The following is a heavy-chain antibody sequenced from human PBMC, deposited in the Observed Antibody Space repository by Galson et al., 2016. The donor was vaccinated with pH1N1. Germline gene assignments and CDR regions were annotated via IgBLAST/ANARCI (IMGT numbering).Heavy chain of an antibody. J-gene: IGHJ4*02. D-gene: IGHD3-22*01. V-gene: IGHV2-5*02. CDR3: ARENYFDINGHQDYFDN. CDR2: IYWDDDK. Sequence: PALVKPTQTLTLTCTFSGFSLRTSGVGVGWIRQPPGKALEWLALIYWDDDKRYNPALKSRLTITKDTSKNQVVLTMTNMDPVDTATYYCARENYFDINGHQDYFDNWGQGSLVTVTS. CDR1: GFSLRTSGVG.